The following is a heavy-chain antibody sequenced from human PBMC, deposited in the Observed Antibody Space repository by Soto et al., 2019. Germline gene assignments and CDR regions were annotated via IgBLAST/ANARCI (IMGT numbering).Heavy chain of an antibody. CDR3: AGGGGSGSYYGAFDI. V-gene: IGHV3-21*01. D-gene: IGHD1-26*01. CDR1: GFTFSSYS. J-gene: IGHJ3*02. CDR2: ISSSSSYI. Sequence: EVQLVESGGGLVKPGGSLRLSCAASGFTFSSYSMNWVRQAPGKGLEWVSSISSSSSYIYYADSVKGRFTISRDNGKNSLYLQMNSLRAEETGVYYWAGGGGSGSYYGAFDIWGQGTMVTVSS.